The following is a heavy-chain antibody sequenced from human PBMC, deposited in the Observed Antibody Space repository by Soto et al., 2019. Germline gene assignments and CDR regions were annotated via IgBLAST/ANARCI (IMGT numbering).Heavy chain of an antibody. CDR1: GYTFTKYG. J-gene: IGHJ4*02. CDR2: ISDYNGNT. CDR3: AGEVAAAGGEYYY. Sequence: QVQLVQSGAEVKNPGASVKVSCKASGYTFTKYGIGWVRQAPGQGLEWMGWISDYNGNTNYAQKLQGRVTMNRDPSTSTAYMELRSRRSDDTAVYYCAGEVAAAGGEYYYWGQGTLVTVSS. V-gene: IGHV1-18*01. D-gene: IGHD6-13*01.